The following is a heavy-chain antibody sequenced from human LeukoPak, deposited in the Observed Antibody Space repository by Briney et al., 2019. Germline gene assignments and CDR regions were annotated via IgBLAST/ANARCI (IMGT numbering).Heavy chain of an antibody. J-gene: IGHJ4*02. CDR3: ASEGYLDY. CDR2: INHSGST. Sequence: SETLSLTCAVYGGSFSGYYWSWIRQPPGKGLEWIGEINHSGSTNYIPSLKSRVTISVDTSKNQFSLKLSSVTAADTAVYYCASEGYLDYWGQGTLVTVSS. V-gene: IGHV4-34*01. CDR1: GGSFSGYY.